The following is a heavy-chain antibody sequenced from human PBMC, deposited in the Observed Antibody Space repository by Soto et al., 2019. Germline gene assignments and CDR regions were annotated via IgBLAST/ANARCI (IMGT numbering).Heavy chain of an antibody. J-gene: IGHJ5*02. D-gene: IGHD1-26*01. V-gene: IGHV1-24*01. CDR3: TVGVGATLWFDP. Sequence: VASAKVSCKVSGNILSDLYMHWVRQAPGKGLEWMGGFDPEGGKTIYERKCQGRVTMTEDTSTDTAYMNLSRLTSDDTAVYYCTVGVGATLWFDPWGQGTLVTVSS. CDR1: GNILSDLY. CDR2: FDPEGGKT.